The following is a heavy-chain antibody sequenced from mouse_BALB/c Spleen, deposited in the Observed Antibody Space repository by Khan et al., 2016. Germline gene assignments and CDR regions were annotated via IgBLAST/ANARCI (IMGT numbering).Heavy chain of an antibody. V-gene: IGHV1-20*02. D-gene: IGHD1-1*01. CDR2: INPYNGDT. CDR1: GYSFIGYF. Sequence: EVQLQESGPELVKPGASVKISCKASGYSFIGYFMNWVMQSHGKSLEWIGRINPYNGDTFYNQKFKGKATLTVDKSSSTAHMELRSLASEDSAVYYCARDCGSPRGAMDYWGQGTSVTVSS. J-gene: IGHJ4*01. CDR3: ARDCGSPRGAMDY.